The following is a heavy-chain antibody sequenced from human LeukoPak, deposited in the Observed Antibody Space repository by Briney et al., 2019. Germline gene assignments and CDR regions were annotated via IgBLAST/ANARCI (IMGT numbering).Heavy chain of an antibody. V-gene: IGHV3-7*01. CDR1: GFTFSGHW. CDR3: TRDRSRAEDD. D-gene: IGHD1-14*01. CDR2: INQGGSDK. J-gene: IGHJ4*02. Sequence: GRSLRLSCAASGFTFSGHWMSWVRQAPGKGLEWVANINQGGSDKYYVDSVKGRFTISRDNANNLLYLQMHSLRGEDTAVYYCTRDRSRAEDDWGQGTLGTVSS.